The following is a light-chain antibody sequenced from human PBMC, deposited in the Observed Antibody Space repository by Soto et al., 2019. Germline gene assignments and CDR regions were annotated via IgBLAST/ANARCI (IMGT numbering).Light chain of an antibody. J-gene: IGKJ5*01. CDR3: QQRSVWPIT. CDR1: QSVNNY. Sequence: EIVLTQSPASVSLSPGDRATLSCRASQSVNNYVAWCQQKPGQAPRLLIYDASKRATGIPARFSGSGSGTDFTLTVSSLEPEDFVLYFCQQRSVWPITFGQGTRLEIK. CDR2: DAS. V-gene: IGKV3-11*01.